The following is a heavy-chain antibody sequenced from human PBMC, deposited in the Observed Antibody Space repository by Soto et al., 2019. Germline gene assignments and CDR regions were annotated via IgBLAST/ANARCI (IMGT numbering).Heavy chain of an antibody. CDR3: ALTVQKSIAAATWFDP. CDR1: GYSFTSYW. V-gene: IGHV5-10-1*01. D-gene: IGHD6-13*01. CDR2: IDPSDSYT. J-gene: IGHJ5*02. Sequence: RGESLKISCKGSGYSFTSYWISWVRQMPGKGLEWMGRIDPSDSYTNYSPSFQGHVTISADKSISTAYLQWSSLKASDTAMYYCALTVQKSIAAATWFDPWGQGTLVTVSS.